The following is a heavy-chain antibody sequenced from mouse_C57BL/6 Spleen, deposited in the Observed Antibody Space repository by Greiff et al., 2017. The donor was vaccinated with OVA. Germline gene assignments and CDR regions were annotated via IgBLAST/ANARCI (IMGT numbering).Heavy chain of an antibody. CDR3: ARADGYPFAY. Sequence: VQLKESGPELVKPGASVKIPCKASGYTFTDYNMDWVKQSHGKSLEWIGDINPNNGGTIYNQKFKGKATLTVDKSSSTAYMELRSLTSEDTAVYYCARADGYPFAYWGQGTLVTVSA. D-gene: IGHD2-3*01. J-gene: IGHJ3*01. CDR2: INPNNGGT. CDR1: GYTFTDYN. V-gene: IGHV1-18*01.